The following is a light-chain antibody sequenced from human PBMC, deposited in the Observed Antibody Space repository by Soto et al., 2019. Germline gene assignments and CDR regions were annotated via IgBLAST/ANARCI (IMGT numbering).Light chain of an antibody. CDR3: QKYNSAPPT. CDR2: AAS. V-gene: IGKV1-27*01. CDR1: QAISNY. Sequence: DIQMTQSPSSLSASVGDRVTITCRASQAISNYLAWYQQKPGKAPKLLIYAASTLQSGVPSRFSGSGSGTDFTLTIRSRQPEDVATYYCQKYNSAPPTFGGGTKVEIK. J-gene: IGKJ4*01.